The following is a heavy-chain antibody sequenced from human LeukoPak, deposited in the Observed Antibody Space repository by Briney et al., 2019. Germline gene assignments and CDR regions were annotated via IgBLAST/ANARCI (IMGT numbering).Heavy chain of an antibody. Sequence: ASVKVSCKASGYTFTSYDINWVRQATGQGLEWMGWMNPNSGNTGYAQKFQGRVTMTRNTSISTAYMELSSLRSEDTAVYYCARLVVVPAAISYYYYYYMDVWGKGTTVTISS. D-gene: IGHD2-2*01. V-gene: IGHV1-8*01. CDR3: ARLVVVPAAISYYYYYYMDV. CDR1: GYTFTSYD. J-gene: IGHJ6*03. CDR2: MNPNSGNT.